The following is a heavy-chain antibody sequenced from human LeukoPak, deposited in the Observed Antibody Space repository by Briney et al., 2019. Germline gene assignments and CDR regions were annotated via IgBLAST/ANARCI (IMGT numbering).Heavy chain of an antibody. D-gene: IGHD3-22*01. V-gene: IGHV3-23*01. CDR2: ISGSGNSA. Sequence: GGSLRLSCAASGITNNSHSMTWVRQAPGKGLEWLSSISGSGNSAYYADSVKGRFTISRDKSKSTLSLRMNSLRVEDTAVYYCAKGAYVGGSSGYYPIWGQGTMVTVSS. CDR3: AKGAYVGGSSGYYPI. CDR1: GITNNSHS. J-gene: IGHJ3*01.